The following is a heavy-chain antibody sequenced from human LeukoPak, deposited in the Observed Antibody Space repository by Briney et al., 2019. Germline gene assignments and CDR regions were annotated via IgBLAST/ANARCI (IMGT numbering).Heavy chain of an antibody. J-gene: IGHJ4*02. CDR3: ARDFARDIVVVPAEPCDY. D-gene: IGHD2-2*01. V-gene: IGHV3-23*01. CDR1: GFTFSSYA. Sequence: GGSLRLSCAASGFTFSSYAMSWVRQAPGKGLEWVSAISGSGGSTYYADSVKGRFTISRDNSKNTLYLQMNSLRAEDTALYYCARDFARDIVVVPAEPCDYWGQGTLVTVSS. CDR2: ISGSGGST.